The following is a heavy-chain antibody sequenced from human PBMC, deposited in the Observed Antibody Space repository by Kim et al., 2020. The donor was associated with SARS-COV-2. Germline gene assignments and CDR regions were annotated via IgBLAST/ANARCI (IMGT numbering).Heavy chain of an antibody. CDR3: ARVGYDYVWGSYRDYYYYYGMDV. D-gene: IGHD3-16*02. Sequence: GGSLRLSCAAPGFTFSDYYMSWIRQAPGKGLEWVSYISSSSSYTNYADSVKGRFTISRDNAKNSLYLQMNSLRAEDTAVYYCARVGYDYVWGSYRDYYYYYGMDVWGQGTTVTVSS. CDR1: GFTFSDYY. J-gene: IGHJ6*02. V-gene: IGHV3-11*05. CDR2: ISSSSSYT.